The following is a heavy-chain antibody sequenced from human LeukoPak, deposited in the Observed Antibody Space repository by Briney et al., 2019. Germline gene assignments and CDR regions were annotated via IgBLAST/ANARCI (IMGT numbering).Heavy chain of an antibody. V-gene: IGHV3-30*03. J-gene: IGHJ5*02. CDR3: ARDSRLVGPSSLDP. Sequence: GGSLRLSCAASGFIFSNCGMHWVRQAPGKGLEWVAVISYDGLLIYYADSVKGRFTISRDNSKNTLYLQMNSLRPEDTALYYCARDSRLVGPSSLDPWGQGTPVTVSS. D-gene: IGHD1-26*01. CDR2: ISYDGLLI. CDR1: GFIFSNCG.